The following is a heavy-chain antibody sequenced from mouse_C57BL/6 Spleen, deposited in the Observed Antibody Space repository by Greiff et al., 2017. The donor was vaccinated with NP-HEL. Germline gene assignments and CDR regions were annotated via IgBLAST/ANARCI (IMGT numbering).Heavy chain of an antibody. J-gene: IGHJ1*03. Sequence: VQLQQSGAELVRPGASVKLSCTASGFNIKDYYMHWVKQRPEQGLEWIGRIDPEDGDTEYAPKFQGKATMTADTSSNTAYLQLSSLTSEDTAVYYWTTASYGSSYNWYFDVWGTGTTVTVSS. CDR1: GFNIKDYY. CDR2: IDPEDGDT. D-gene: IGHD1-1*01. V-gene: IGHV14-1*01. CDR3: TTASYGSSYNWYFDV.